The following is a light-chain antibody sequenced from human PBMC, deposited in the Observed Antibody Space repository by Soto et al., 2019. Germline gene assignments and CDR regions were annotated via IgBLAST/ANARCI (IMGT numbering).Light chain of an antibody. CDR2: NVS. CDR1: QGLRHSDGNTY. CDR3: MQGTYWPYT. J-gene: IGKJ2*01. Sequence: DVVLTQSPLSLPVTLGQPASISCRSGQGLRHSDGNTYLIWFQQRPGRSPRRRIFNVSQWDSGVPDRFSGSGSGTDFTLKISRVEAEDVGVYYCMQGTYWPYTFGQGTKLEI. V-gene: IGKV2-30*02.